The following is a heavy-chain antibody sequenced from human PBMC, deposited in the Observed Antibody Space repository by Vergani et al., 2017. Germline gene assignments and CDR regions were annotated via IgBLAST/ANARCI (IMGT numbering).Heavy chain of an antibody. D-gene: IGHD2-2*01. V-gene: IGHV1-46*01. Sequence: QVQLVQSGAEVKNPGASVKVSCKASGYTFTSYYMHWVRQAPGQGLEWRGIINRRGGSTSYAQKFQGRVTMTRDTSTSKVYMELSSLRSEDTAVYYCASTCYCSSTRCFMTYGMDVWGQGTTVTVSS. CDR2: INRRGGST. J-gene: IGHJ6*02. CDR3: ASTCYCSSTRCFMTYGMDV. CDR1: GYTFTSYY.